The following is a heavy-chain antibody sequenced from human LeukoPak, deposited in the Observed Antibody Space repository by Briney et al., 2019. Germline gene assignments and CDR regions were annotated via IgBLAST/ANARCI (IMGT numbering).Heavy chain of an antibody. J-gene: IGHJ2*01. Sequence: GGSLRLSCAASGFTVSSNYMSWVRQAPGKGLEWVSVIYSGGSTYYADSVKGRFTISRDNSKNTLYLQMNSLRAEDTAVYFCARDFGGSDGYTGYWYFDLWGRGTLVTVSS. CDR2: IYSGGST. D-gene: IGHD5-24*01. CDR3: ARDFGGSDGYTGYWYFDL. CDR1: GFTVSSNY. V-gene: IGHV3-53*01.